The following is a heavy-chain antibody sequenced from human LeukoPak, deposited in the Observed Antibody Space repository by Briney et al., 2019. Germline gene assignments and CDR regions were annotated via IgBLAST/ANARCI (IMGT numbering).Heavy chain of an antibody. J-gene: IGHJ4*02. D-gene: IGHD6-19*01. CDR1: GFTFSSYW. Sequence: GGSLRLSCAASGFTFSSYWMHWVRQAPRKGLVWVSRIEGDGSSTSYADSVKGRFTISRDNAKNTLYLQMNSLRAEDTAVYYCARDPSAVAGFFDYWGQGILVTVSS. V-gene: IGHV3-74*01. CDR2: IEGDGSST. CDR3: ARDPSAVAGFFDY.